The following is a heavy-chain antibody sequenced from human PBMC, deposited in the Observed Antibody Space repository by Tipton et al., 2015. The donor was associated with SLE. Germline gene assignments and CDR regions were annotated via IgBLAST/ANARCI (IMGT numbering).Heavy chain of an antibody. CDR2: IYHSGST. Sequence: SLRLSCAVSGGSISSSNWWIWVRQPPGKGLEWIGEIYHSGSTNYNPSLKSRVTISVDTSKNQFSLKLSSVTAADTAVYYCARERFFARRGFDIWGQGTMVTVSS. CDR1: GGSISSSNW. V-gene: IGHV4-4*02. CDR3: ARERFFARRGFDI. D-gene: IGHD3-10*01. J-gene: IGHJ3*02.